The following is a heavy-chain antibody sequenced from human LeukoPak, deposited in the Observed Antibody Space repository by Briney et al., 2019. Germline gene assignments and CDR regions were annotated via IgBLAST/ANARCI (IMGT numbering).Heavy chain of an antibody. V-gene: IGHV4-4*02. J-gene: IGHJ6*03. CDR1: GGSISSHNW. D-gene: IGHD6-19*01. Sequence: PSGTLSLTCTVSGGSISSHNWWSWVRQPPGKGLGWIGEIFHSGTSNHKSSLKSRVTISIDMSKNQFSLKLSSVTAADTAVYYCARTVADYYYYYYMDVWGKGTTVTVSS. CDR3: ARTVADYYYYYYMDV. CDR2: IFHSGTS.